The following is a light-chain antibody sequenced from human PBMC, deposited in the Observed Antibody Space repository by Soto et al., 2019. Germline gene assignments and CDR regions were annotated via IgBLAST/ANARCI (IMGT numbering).Light chain of an antibody. CDR1: QSVSSSY. CDR2: GAS. V-gene: IGKV3-20*01. J-gene: IGKJ2*01. Sequence: EIVLTQSPGTLSLSPGERATLSCRASQSVSSSYLAWYQQKPGQAPRLLIYGASSRATGIPDRFSGSGSGTDFTLTISRLEPEDCAVYYCQQYGRSPGYTFGQGTKLEIK. CDR3: QQYGRSPGYT.